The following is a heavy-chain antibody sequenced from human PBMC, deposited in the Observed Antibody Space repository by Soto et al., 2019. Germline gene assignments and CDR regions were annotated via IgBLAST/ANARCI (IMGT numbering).Heavy chain of an antibody. V-gene: IGHV3-73*02. CDR1: GFTFSDSA. CDR3: TRRDCSNGVCYKDY. Sequence: EVQLVESGGGLVQPGGSLKLSCAASGFTFSDSAMHWVRQASGKGLEWVGRIRSKANSAATAYAASVKGRFTISRDDSKNTAYLQMNSLQTEDTAVYYCTRRDCSNGVCYKDYWGQGTLVTVSS. D-gene: IGHD2-8*01. CDR2: IRSKANSAAT. J-gene: IGHJ4*02.